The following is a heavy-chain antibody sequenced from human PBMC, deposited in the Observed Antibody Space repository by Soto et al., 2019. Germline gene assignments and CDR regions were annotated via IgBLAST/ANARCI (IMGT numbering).Heavy chain of an antibody. V-gene: IGHV3-33*01. J-gene: IGHJ4*02. CDR3: ARDHGGQRGNFIFDT. D-gene: IGHD3-16*01. CDR2: MWYHGRDL. CDR1: GFSFSDYV. Sequence: QVQLVESGGGVVQPGRSLRLSCAASGFSFSDYVMHWVRQAPGKGLDWVAVMWYHGRDLFYADSVKGRFTISRDNSKNTLYMQINSRRAEDTAVYYWARDHGGQRGNFIFDTWGQGPLFTVSS.